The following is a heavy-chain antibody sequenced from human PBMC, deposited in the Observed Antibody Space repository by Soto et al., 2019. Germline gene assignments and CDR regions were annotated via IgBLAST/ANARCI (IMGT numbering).Heavy chain of an antibody. CDR1: GYTFTSYY. Sequence: ASVKVSCKASGYTFTSYYMHWVRQAPGQGLEWMGVISPSGDSTTYAQKFQGRVTMTTDTSTSTVYMELSSLRSEDTAVYYCARDNVAAAPGYWGQGTLVTVSS. CDR2: ISPSGDST. J-gene: IGHJ4*02. D-gene: IGHD6-13*01. V-gene: IGHV1-46*01. CDR3: ARDNVAAAPGY.